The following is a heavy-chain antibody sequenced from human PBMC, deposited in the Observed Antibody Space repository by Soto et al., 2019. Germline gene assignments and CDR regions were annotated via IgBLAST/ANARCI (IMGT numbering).Heavy chain of an antibody. CDR2: IYSGGST. Sequence: GGSLRLSCAASGFTVSSNYMSWVRQAPGKGLEWVSVIYSGGSTYYADSVKGRFTISRHNSKNTLYLQMNSLRAEDTAVYYCARDIRRYDSSGYYDAFDIWGQGTMVTVSS. CDR3: ARDIRRYDSSGYYDAFDI. D-gene: IGHD3-22*01. V-gene: IGHV3-53*04. J-gene: IGHJ3*02. CDR1: GFTVSSNY.